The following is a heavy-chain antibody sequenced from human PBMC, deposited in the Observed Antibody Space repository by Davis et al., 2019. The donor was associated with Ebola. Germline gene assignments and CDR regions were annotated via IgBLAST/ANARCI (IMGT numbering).Heavy chain of an antibody. V-gene: IGHV3-21*01. D-gene: IGHD2-15*01. CDR1: GFTFSSYS. CDR2: ISSSSSYI. J-gene: IGHJ4*02. Sequence: GESLKISCAASGFTFSSYSMNWVRQAPGKGLEWVSSISSSSSYIYYADSAKGRFTISRDNAKNSLYLQMNSLRAEDTAVYYCARDPVAASPVDYWGQGTLVTVSS. CDR3: ARDPVAASPVDY.